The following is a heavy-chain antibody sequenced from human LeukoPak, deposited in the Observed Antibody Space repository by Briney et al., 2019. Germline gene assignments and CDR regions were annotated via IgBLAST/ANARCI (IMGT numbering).Heavy chain of an antibody. CDR2: ISSSGSTI. D-gene: IGHD3-10*01. Sequence: PGGSLRLSCAASGFSFSSYWMHWVRQAPGKGLEWVSYISSSGSTIYYADSVKGRFTISRDNAKNSLYLQMNSLRAEDTAVYYCARVSYYGNWFDPWGQGTLVTVSS. V-gene: IGHV3-48*03. CDR3: ARVSYYGNWFDP. J-gene: IGHJ5*02. CDR1: GFSFSSYW.